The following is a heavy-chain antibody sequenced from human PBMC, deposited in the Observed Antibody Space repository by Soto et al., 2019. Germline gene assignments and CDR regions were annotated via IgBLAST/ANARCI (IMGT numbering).Heavy chain of an antibody. Sequence: SETLSLTCTVSGGPISSYYWSWIRQPPGKGLEWIGYIYYSGSTNYNPSLKSRVTISVDTSKNQFSLKLSSVTAADTAVYYCARAVVPAADYYYYMDVWGKGTTVTVSS. CDR3: ARAVVPAADYYYYMDV. D-gene: IGHD2-2*01. V-gene: IGHV4-59*01. CDR1: GGPISSYY. J-gene: IGHJ6*03. CDR2: IYYSGST.